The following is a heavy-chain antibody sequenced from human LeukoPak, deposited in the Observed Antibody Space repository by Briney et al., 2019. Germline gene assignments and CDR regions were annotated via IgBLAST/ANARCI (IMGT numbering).Heavy chain of an antibody. D-gene: IGHD2-2*01. J-gene: IGHJ5*02. V-gene: IGHV3-30*04. CDR2: ISYDGSNK. CDR1: GFTFSSYA. Sequence: GGSLRLSCAASGFTFSSYAMHWVRQAPGKGLEWVAVISYDGSNKYYADSVKGRFTISRDNSKNTLYLQMNSLRAEDTAVYYCARDSSRYCSSTSCYAWGQGTLVTVSS. CDR3: ARDSSRYCSSTSCYA.